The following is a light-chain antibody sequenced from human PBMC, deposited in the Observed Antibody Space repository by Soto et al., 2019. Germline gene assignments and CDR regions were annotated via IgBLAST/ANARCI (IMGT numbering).Light chain of an antibody. J-gene: IGKJ1*01. CDR3: QQRTFWT. V-gene: IGKV3-11*01. CDR2: DAS. CDR1: QSVSNY. Sequence: EIVLTQSPATLSLSPGERATLSCRASQSVSNYSAWYQQKPGQAPRLLIYDASNKATGIPARFSGSRSGTDFTLTISSLEPEDFAVYYCQQRTFWTFGQGTKVEIK.